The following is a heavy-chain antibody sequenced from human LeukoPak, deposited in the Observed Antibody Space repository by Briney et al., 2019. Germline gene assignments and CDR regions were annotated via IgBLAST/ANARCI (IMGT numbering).Heavy chain of an antibody. CDR2: IHYSGST. CDR3: AGYGNYWDWYFDL. V-gene: IGHV4-59*01. CDR1: GGSISSYY. Sequence: SETLSLTCTVSGGSISSYYWSWIRQPPGKGLEWIGYIHYSGSTNHNPSLKSRVTISIDTSKNQISLRLTSVTAADTAVYYCAGYGNYWDWYFDLWGRGTLVTVSS. J-gene: IGHJ2*01. D-gene: IGHD4-11*01.